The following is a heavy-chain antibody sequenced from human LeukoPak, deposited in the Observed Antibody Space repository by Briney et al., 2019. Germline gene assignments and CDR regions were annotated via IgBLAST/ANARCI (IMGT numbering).Heavy chain of an antibody. CDR2: IYSGGST. D-gene: IGHD1-26*01. V-gene: IGHV3-53*01. Sequence: GGSLRLSCAASGFTVSSNYMSWVRQAPGKGLEWVSVIYSGGSTYYADSVKGRFTISRDNSKNTLYLQMNSLRAEDTAVYYCAKDQGGSYYLDYFDYWGQGTLVTVSS. J-gene: IGHJ4*02. CDR1: GFTVSSNY. CDR3: AKDQGGSYYLDYFDY.